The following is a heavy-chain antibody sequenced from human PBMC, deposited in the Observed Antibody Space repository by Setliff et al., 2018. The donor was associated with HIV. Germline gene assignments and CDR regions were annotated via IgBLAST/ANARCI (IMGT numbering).Heavy chain of an antibody. V-gene: IGHV4-61*09. CDR3: ARRKSGSSYRFFNY. Sequence: LSLTCTVSGPPIAIGSYYWTWIRQPAGRGLEWIGHISASGNTKYSPTLQSRVTLSVNPSNNQFSLNLTPVTAADTAVYYCARRKSGSSYRFFNYWGLGSLVTVSS. J-gene: IGHJ4*02. CDR1: GPPIAIGSYY. D-gene: IGHD3-16*02. CDR2: ISASGNT.